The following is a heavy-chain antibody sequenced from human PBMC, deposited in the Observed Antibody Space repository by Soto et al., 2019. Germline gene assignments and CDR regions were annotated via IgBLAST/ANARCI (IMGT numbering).Heavy chain of an antibody. CDR3: ARDRYSSGWYADWFDP. V-gene: IGHV3-7*05. Sequence: GGSLRLSCAASGFTFSSYWMSWVRQAPGKGLEWVANIKQDGSEKYYVDSVKGRFTISRDNAKNSLYLQMNSLRAEDTAVYYCARDRYSSGWYADWFDPWGQGTLVTVSS. D-gene: IGHD6-19*01. CDR2: IKQDGSEK. CDR1: GFTFSSYW. J-gene: IGHJ5*02.